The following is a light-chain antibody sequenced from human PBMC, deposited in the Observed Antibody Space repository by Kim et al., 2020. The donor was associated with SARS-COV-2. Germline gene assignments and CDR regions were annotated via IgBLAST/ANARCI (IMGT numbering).Light chain of an antibody. Sequence: QSVLTQPPSVSGAPGQTVTISCTGTSSNIGADFDVHWYQQLPGTAPKLLIYGNTNRPSGVPERFSGSKSGTSASLAITGLQAEDEADYYCQSNDSTLGGFWVFGGGTKVTVL. J-gene: IGLJ3*02. CDR2: GNT. CDR3: QSNDSTLGGFWV. CDR1: SSNIGADFD. V-gene: IGLV1-40*01.